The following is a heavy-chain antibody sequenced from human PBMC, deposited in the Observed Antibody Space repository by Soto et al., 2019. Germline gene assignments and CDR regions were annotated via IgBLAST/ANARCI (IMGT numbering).Heavy chain of an antibody. CDR1: GFTFSSYS. V-gene: IGHV3-21*01. CDR3: ARGMRNGAFDI. J-gene: IGHJ3*02. CDR2: ISSSSSYI. Sequence: GGSLRLSCAASGFTFSSYSMNWVRQAPGKGLEWVSSISSSSSYIYYADSVKGRFTISRDNAKNSLYLQMNSLRAEDTAVYYCARGMRNGAFDIWGQGTMVTVSS.